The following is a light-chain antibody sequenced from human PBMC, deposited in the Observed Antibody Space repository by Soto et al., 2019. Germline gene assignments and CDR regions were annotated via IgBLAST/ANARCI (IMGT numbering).Light chain of an antibody. J-gene: IGKJ1*01. CDR3: QQRSNWPRT. Sequence: VFTQSPGTLSLSPGERATLSCRASQSVSSYLAWYQQKPGQAPRLLIYGASTRATGVPPTFSGSASGTEFTLTISSLQSEDFAVYYCQQRSNWPRTFGQGTKVDI. CDR2: GAS. V-gene: IGKV3-11*01. CDR1: QSVSSY.